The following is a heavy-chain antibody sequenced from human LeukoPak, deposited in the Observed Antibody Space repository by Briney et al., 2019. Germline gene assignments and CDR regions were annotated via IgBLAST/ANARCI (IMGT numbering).Heavy chain of an antibody. CDR3: ARDLFYYGSGSYYNPTYYFDY. CDR2: ISAYNGNT. Sequence: ASVKVSCKASGYTFTSYGISWVRQAPGQGLEWMGSISAYNGNTNSAQKLQGRVTMTTDTSTSTAYMELRSLRSDDTAVYYCARDLFYYGSGSYYNPTYYFDYWGQGTLVTVSS. V-gene: IGHV1-18*01. D-gene: IGHD3-10*01. CDR1: GYTFTSYG. J-gene: IGHJ4*02.